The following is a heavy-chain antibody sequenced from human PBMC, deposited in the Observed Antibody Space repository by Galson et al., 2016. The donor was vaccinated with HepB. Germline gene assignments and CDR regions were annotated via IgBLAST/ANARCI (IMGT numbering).Heavy chain of an antibody. J-gene: IGHJ6*04. V-gene: IGHV3-64*04. D-gene: IGHD1-26*01. CDR3: VRGSTAPDI. CDR1: GFSFSSYA. CDR2: ITNNGDTT. Sequence: SLRLSCAASGFSFSSYAMDWVRQAPGKGLEFVSGITNNGDTTDYAGSVKGRFTISRDNSKNTLFLQMNSLRVEETAVYYCVRGSTAPDIWDKGTTVTVSS.